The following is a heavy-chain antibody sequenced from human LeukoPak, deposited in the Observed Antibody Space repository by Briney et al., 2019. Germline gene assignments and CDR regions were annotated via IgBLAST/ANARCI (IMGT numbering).Heavy chain of an antibody. D-gene: IGHD3-3*01. CDR1: GDSVSSNGAS. Sequence: SQTPSLTCDISGDSVSSNGASWTWIRQSPSRGLEWLGRTYYRSKWYNDYAISVKSRISINPDTSKNQFSLQVNSVTPEDTAVYYCARETDFGVVTNWGQGTLVTVSS. J-gene: IGHJ4*02. CDR3: ARETDFGVVTN. CDR2: TYYRSKWYN. V-gene: IGHV6-1*01.